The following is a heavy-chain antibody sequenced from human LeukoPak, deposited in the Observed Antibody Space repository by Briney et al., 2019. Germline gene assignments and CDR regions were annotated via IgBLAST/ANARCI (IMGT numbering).Heavy chain of an antibody. V-gene: IGHV3-23*01. J-gene: IGHJ3*02. CDR2: ITGSGDST. Sequence: PVGSLTVSCAASGFTFSSYAMRWVRQAPGKGLEWVSSITGSGDSTYYADSVERRFFTSTDNSKNTLYLQMISLKTEDTAVYYCTTKLRYFDWPRSDAFDIWGQGTLVTVSS. D-gene: IGHD3-9*01. CDR1: GFTFSSYA. CDR3: TTKLRYFDWPRSDAFDI.